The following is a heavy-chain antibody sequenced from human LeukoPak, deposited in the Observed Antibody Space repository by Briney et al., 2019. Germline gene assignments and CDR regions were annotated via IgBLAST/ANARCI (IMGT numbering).Heavy chain of an antibody. Sequence: NWVRQAPGKGLEWVSSISSSSSYIYYADSVKGRFTISRDNAKNSLYLQMNSLRAEDTAVYYCARADSSSSDYFDYWGQGTLVTVSS. CDR2: ISSSSSYI. CDR3: ARADSSSSDYFDY. D-gene: IGHD6-6*01. V-gene: IGHV3-21*01. J-gene: IGHJ4*02.